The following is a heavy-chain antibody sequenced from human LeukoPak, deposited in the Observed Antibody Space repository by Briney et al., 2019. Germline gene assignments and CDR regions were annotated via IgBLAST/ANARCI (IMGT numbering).Heavy chain of an antibody. Sequence: ASVKVSCKASGYTFTGYYMHWVRQAPGQGLERMGRINPNNGSTNYAQKFQGRVTMTRDTSISTAYMELSRLTSDDTAVYYCARESSLSGYSSDAFDIWGQGTMVTVSS. J-gene: IGHJ3*02. CDR1: GYTFTGYY. V-gene: IGHV1-2*02. CDR3: ARESSLSGYSSDAFDI. CDR2: INPNNGST. D-gene: IGHD3-22*01.